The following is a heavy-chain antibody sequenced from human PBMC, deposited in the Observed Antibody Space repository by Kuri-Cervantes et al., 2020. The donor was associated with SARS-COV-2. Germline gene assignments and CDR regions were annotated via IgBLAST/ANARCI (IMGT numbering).Heavy chain of an antibody. CDR3: AKGDLSRNYHFDY. V-gene: IGHV1-18*04. Sequence: ASVKVSCKASGYTFTSYGISWVRQAPGQGLEWMGWISAYNGNTNYAQKLQGRVTMTRDTSTSTVYMELSSLRSEDTAVYYCAKGDLSRNYHFDYWGQGTRVTVSS. J-gene: IGHJ4*02. D-gene: IGHD1-7*01. CDR1: GYTFTSYG. CDR2: ISAYNGNT.